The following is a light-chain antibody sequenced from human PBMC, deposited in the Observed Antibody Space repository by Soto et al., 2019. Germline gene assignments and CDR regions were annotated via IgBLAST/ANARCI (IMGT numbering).Light chain of an antibody. CDR2: EVT. V-gene: IGLV2-8*01. CDR1: SNDIGSYNY. Sequence: QSALTQPPSASGSPGQSVTISCTGTSNDIGSYNYVSWYQQHPGKAPKLMIYEVTKRPSGVPDRFSGSKSGNTASLTVSGLQAEDEADYYCSSFAGGNNLVFGGGTQLTVL. J-gene: IGLJ3*02. CDR3: SSFAGGNNLV.